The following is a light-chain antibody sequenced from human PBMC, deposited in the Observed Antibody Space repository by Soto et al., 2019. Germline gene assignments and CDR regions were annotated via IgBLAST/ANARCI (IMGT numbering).Light chain of an antibody. J-gene: IGKJ4*01. V-gene: IGKV1-39*01. CDR3: HQYGRLPLT. Sequence: DIQMTQSPSSLSASVGDRVTITCRASQSISSYLNWYEQKPGKAPKRLIYAASSLQSGVPSRFSGSGSGTDFTLTISRLEPEDFAVYWCHQYGRLPLTFGGGTKVDI. CDR1: QSISSY. CDR2: AAS.